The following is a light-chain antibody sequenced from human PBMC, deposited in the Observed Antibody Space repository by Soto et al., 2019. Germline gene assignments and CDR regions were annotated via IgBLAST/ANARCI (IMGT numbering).Light chain of an antibody. CDR2: DTS. V-gene: IGKV3-11*01. CDR3: QKRAYWPLT. Sequence: EIVLTQSPATLSLSAGERATLSCRASQSVTSYLAWYQQKPGQAPRLLIYDTSIRTTGIPARFSGSGSGTDFTLTNSSLEPEDFAVYYCQKRAYWPLTFGQGTRLDIK. CDR1: QSVTSY. J-gene: IGKJ5*01.